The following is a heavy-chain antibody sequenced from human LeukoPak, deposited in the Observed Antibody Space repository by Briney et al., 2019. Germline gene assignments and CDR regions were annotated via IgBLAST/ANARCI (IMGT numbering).Heavy chain of an antibody. CDR2: IRQSGDIT. CDR3: AKYAPPSTLLTRFFDS. V-gene: IGHV3-23*01. D-gene: IGHD2-21*02. CDR1: EFTFSNYV. Sequence: PGGSLRLSCAASEFTFSNYVMNWVRQAPGKGLEWVSSIRQSGDITYYADSVKGRFTISRDNSKNTLSLQMNSLRAEDTAVYYCAKYAPPSTLLTRFFDSWGQGTLVTVSS. J-gene: IGHJ4*02.